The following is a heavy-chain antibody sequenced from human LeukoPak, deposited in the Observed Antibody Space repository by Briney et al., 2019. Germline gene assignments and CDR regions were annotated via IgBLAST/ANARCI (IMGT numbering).Heavy chain of an antibody. Sequence: SVKVSCKASGGTFSSYAISWVRQAPGQGLEWMGGIIPIFGTANYAQKFQGRVTITADESTSTAYMELSSLRSEDTAVYYCARDRDCSSTSCYVSGDYYYYYYYMDVWGKGTTVTVSS. CDR3: ARDRDCSSTSCYVSGDYYYYYYYMDV. CDR2: IIPIFGTA. D-gene: IGHD2-2*01. V-gene: IGHV1-69*13. J-gene: IGHJ6*03. CDR1: GGTFSSYA.